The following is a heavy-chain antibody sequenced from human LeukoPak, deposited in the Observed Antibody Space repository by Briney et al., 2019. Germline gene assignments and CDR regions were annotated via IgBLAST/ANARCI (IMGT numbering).Heavy chain of an antibody. Sequence: SETLSLTCAVYGGSFSGYYWSWLRQPPGKGLEWIGEINHSGSTYYNPSLKSRVTISVDTSKNQFSLKLSSVTAADTAVYYRARGHDYVWGSYRYTPHLDYWGQGTLVTVSS. CDR1: GGSFSGYY. D-gene: IGHD3-16*02. J-gene: IGHJ4*02. CDR2: INHSGST. CDR3: ARGHDYVWGSYRYTPHLDY. V-gene: IGHV4-34*01.